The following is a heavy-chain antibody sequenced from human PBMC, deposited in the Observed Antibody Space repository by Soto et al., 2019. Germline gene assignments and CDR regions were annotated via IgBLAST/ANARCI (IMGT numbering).Heavy chain of an antibody. CDR3: VQSRCGGDCLEIYSSHAYNGLDV. Sequence: QVTLKESGPTLVKPTQTLTLTCTVSGLSLRTTGVGVGWVRQPPGKALEWLALLDWDDDKRYSPSLRSRLTIAKDISEKHVVLTMTNMATVDTATYYCVQSRCGGDCLEIYSSHAYNGLDVWGQGTTVTVSS. CDR1: GLSLRTTGVG. V-gene: IGHV2-5*02. D-gene: IGHD2-21*02. CDR2: LDWDDDK. J-gene: IGHJ6*02.